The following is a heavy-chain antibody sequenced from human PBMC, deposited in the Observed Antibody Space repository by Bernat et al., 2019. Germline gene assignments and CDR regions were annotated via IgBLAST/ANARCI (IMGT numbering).Heavy chain of an antibody. J-gene: IGHJ6*02. D-gene: IGHD4-23*01. V-gene: IGHV3-73*01. CDR3: TRRQSQGGNSVRVNYYGMDV. CDR1: GFTFSGSA. CDR2: IRSKANSYAT. Sequence: EVQLVESGGGLVQPGGSLKLSCAASGFTFSGSAMHWVRQASVKGLEWVGRIRSKANSYATAYGASVRGRFTISRDDSKNTAYLQMNSLKAEDTAVYYCTRRQSQGGNSVRVNYYGMDVWGQGTTVTVSS.